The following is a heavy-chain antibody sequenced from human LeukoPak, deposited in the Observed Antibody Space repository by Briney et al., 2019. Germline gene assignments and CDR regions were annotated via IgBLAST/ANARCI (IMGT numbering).Heavy chain of an antibody. CDR3: ARTGSGSYTFHYHYYYMDV. V-gene: IGHV4-39*07. CDR1: GGSISSSSYY. CDR2: IYYSGST. D-gene: IGHD3-10*01. J-gene: IGHJ6*03. Sequence: PSETLSLTCTVSGGSISSSSYYWGWIRQPPGKGLEWIGSIYYSGSTYYNPSLKSRVTISVDTSKNQFSLKLSSVTAADTAVYYCARTGSGSYTFHYHYYYMDVWGKGTTVTVSS.